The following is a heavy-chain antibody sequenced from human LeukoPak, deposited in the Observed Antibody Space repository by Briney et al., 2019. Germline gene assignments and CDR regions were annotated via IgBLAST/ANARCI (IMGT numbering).Heavy chain of an antibody. J-gene: IGHJ3*02. Sequence: SGGSLRLSCAASGFTFSSYSMNWVRQAPGKGLEWVSSISSSSSYIYYADSVKGRFTISRDNAKNSLYLQMNSLRAEDTAVYYCARYADYYGSGSYNAFDIWGQGTMVTVSS. CDR3: ARYADYYGSGSYNAFDI. V-gene: IGHV3-21*01. CDR2: ISSSSSYI. CDR1: GFTFSSYS. D-gene: IGHD3-10*01.